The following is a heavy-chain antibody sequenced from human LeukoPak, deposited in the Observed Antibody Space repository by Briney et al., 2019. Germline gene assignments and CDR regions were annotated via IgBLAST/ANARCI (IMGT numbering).Heavy chain of an antibody. J-gene: IGHJ1*01. CDR3: ASAPSEIGGYYPEYFRH. Sequence: QPGGSLRLSCAASGLTFSSYWMHWVRQAPGKGLVWVSRIKGDGNTNYADSVKGRFTISRDNAQNTVSLQMDRLRGQGTGVYYCASAPSEIGGYYPEYFRHWGQGTLVTVSS. V-gene: IGHV3-74*01. CDR1: GLTFSSYW. CDR2: IKGDGNT. D-gene: IGHD3-22*01.